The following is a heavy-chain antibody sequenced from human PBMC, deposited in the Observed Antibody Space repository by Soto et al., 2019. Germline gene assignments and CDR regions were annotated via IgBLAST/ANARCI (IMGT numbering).Heavy chain of an antibody. Sequence: WGSLRLSCAASGFTFSSYAMSWVRQAPGKGLEWVSAISGSGGSTYYADSVKGRFTISRDNSKNTLYLQMNSLRAEDTAVYYCAKTQRSLLQSYSTLKTNYFNYWGQGTLVTVSS. V-gene: IGHV3-23*01. J-gene: IGHJ4*02. CDR2: ISGSGGST. D-gene: IGHD4-4*01. CDR3: AKTQRSLLQSYSTLKTNYFNY. CDR1: GFTFSSYA.